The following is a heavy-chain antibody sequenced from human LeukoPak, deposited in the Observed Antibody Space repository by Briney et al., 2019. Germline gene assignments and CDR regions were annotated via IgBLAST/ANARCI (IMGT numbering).Heavy chain of an antibody. V-gene: IGHV3-23*01. CDR3: VKDRTIVVVPTAIDSCDI. Sequence: GGSLRLSCAASGFTFSRYSKNWVRQAPGKGREWVSGTSGSGERTDYANSVKGRFTISRDKSKNTLYLQMDNLRGVDTAMYYCVKDRTIVVVPTAIDSCDIWGQGAMVTVSS. J-gene: IGHJ3*02. CDR1: GFTFSRYS. CDR2: TSGSGERT. D-gene: IGHD2-2*01.